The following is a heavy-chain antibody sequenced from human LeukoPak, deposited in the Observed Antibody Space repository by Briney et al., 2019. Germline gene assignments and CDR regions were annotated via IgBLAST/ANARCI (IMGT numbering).Heavy chain of an antibody. J-gene: IGHJ3*02. CDR2: IYYSGST. D-gene: IGHD5-18*01. CDR1: GGSISSSSYY. CDR3: ARGLIQPSYAFDI. Sequence: SETLSLTCTVSGGSISSSSYYWGWIRQPPGKGLEWIGSIYYSGSTYYNPSLKSRVTISVDTSKNQFSLKLSSVTAADTAVYYCARGLIQPSYAFDIWGQGTMVTVSS. V-gene: IGHV4-39*07.